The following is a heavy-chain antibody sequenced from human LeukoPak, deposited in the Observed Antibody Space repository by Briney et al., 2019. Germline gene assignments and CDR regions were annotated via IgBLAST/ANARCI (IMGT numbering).Heavy chain of an antibody. CDR3: AKALVAARVADV. D-gene: IGHD6-6*01. Sequence: GGSLRLSCAASGFTFSSYGMHWVRQAPGKGLEWVAFIRYDGSNKYYADSVKGRFTISRDNSENTLYLQMNSLRAEDTAVYYCAKALVAARVADVWGKGTTVTVSS. J-gene: IGHJ6*04. V-gene: IGHV3-30*02. CDR2: IRYDGSNK. CDR1: GFTFSSYG.